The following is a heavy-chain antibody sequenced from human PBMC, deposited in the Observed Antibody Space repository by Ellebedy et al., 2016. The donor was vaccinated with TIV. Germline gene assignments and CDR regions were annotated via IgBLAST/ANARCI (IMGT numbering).Heavy chain of an antibody. J-gene: IGHJ4*02. CDR1: GFMFSSYA. V-gene: IGHV3-23*01. CDR3: ATSPYCTNGVCYLGLDYFDY. D-gene: IGHD2-8*01. Sequence: GESLKISCAASGFMFSSYAMSWVRQAPGKGLEWVSTISGSGGSTYYADSVKGRFTISRDNSKNTLYLQMNSRRAEDTAVYYWATSPYCTNGVCYLGLDYFDYWGQGTLVTVSS. CDR2: ISGSGGST.